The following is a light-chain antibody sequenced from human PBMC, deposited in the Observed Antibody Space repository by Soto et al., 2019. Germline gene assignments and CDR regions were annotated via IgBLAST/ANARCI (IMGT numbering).Light chain of an antibody. CDR2: RAS. Sequence: ILMTQSPATVSVSPGARTTLSCRASQNIYYNVAWYQQRPGQAPRLLIYRASTRATGVPARFSGSGSGTEFTLTISSLQPEDFTVYSCLQYHNLWAVGQGTKVDIK. CDR3: LQYHNLWA. CDR1: QNIYYN. J-gene: IGKJ1*01. V-gene: IGKV3-15*01.